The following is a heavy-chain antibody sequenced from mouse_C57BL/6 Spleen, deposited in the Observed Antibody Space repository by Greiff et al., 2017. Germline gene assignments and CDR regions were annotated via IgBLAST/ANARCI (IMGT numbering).Heavy chain of an antibody. CDR1: GFTFSDYG. CDR2: ISSGSSTI. Sequence: DVHLVESGGGLVKPGGSLKLSCAASGFTFSDYGMHWVRQAPEKGLEWVAYISSGSSTIYYADTVKGQFTISRDNAKNTLFLQMTSLRSEDTAMYYWARGSSYVRDYWGQGTSVTVSS. V-gene: IGHV5-17*01. J-gene: IGHJ4*01. D-gene: IGHD1-1*01. CDR3: ARGSSYVRDY.